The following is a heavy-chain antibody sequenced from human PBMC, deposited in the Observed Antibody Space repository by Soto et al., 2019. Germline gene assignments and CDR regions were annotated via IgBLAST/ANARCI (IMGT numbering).Heavy chain of an antibody. CDR1: GYTFTIYY. V-gene: IGHV1-46*01. Sequence: ASVKLTFKASGYTFTIYYMHWVLQAPVQGLEWMGIINPSGGSTSYAQKFQCRVTMTRDTSTSTVYMELSSLRSEDTAVYYCARENYDFWSGYSHNWFDPWGQGTLVTVSS. CDR3: ARENYDFWSGYSHNWFDP. CDR2: INPSGGST. D-gene: IGHD3-3*01. J-gene: IGHJ5*02.